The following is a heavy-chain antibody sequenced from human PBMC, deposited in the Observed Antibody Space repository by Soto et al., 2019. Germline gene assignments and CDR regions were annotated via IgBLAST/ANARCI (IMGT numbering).Heavy chain of an antibody. V-gene: IGHV4-59*11. J-gene: IGHJ4*02. D-gene: IGHD3-16*01. Sequence: SETLSLTCTVSGGSMSSHYWTWLRQPPGKGLEWIGYISYSGSTYYNPSLKSRVTISADTSRNQFSLKLSSVIAADTAVYYCARADPDASVGYWGQGPLVTVS. CDR3: ARADPDASVGY. CDR1: GGSMSSHY. CDR2: ISYSGST.